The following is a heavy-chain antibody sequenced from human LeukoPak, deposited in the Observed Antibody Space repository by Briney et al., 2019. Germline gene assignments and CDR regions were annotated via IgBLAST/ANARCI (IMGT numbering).Heavy chain of an antibody. CDR1: GGSFSGYY. V-gene: IGHV4-34*01. CDR3: ATNGYYCMDV. Sequence: SETLSLTCAVYGGSFSGYYWSWIHQPPGKGLEWIGEINHSGSTNYNPSLKSRDTISVDTSQNPFSLKVNSLTGADTAVYYCATNGYYCMDVWGKGTTVTVSS. J-gene: IGHJ6*03. D-gene: IGHD2-8*01. CDR2: INHSGST.